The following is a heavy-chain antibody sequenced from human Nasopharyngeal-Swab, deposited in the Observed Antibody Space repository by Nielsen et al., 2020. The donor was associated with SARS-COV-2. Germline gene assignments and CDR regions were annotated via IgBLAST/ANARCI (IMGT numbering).Heavy chain of an antibody. D-gene: IGHD2-2*03. J-gene: IGHJ3*02. Sequence: SETLSLTCTVSGGSISSYYWSWIRQPPGKGLEWIGYIYYSGSTNYNPSLKSRVTISVDTSKNQFSLKLSSVTAADTAVYYCARTGDLDIVVVPAALGAFDIWGQGTMVTVSS. CDR2: IYYSGST. CDR3: ARTGDLDIVVVPAALGAFDI. CDR1: GGSISSYY. V-gene: IGHV4-59*01.